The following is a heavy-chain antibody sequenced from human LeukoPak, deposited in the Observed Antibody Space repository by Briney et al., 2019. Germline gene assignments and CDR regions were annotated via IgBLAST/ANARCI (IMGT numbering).Heavy chain of an antibody. V-gene: IGHV3-33*06. J-gene: IGHJ4*02. CDR3: AKGGVRLWFGGGLFDY. CDR1: GFTFSSYG. CDR2: IWYDGSNK. Sequence: PGRSLRLSCAASGFTFSSYGMHWVRQAPGKGLEWVAVIWYDGSNKYSADSVKGRFTISRDNSKNTLYLQMNSLRAEGTAVYYCAKGGVRLWFGGGLFDYWGQGTLVTVSS. D-gene: IGHD3-10*01.